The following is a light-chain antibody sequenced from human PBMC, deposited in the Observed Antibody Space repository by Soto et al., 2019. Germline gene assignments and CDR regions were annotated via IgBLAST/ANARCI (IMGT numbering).Light chain of an antibody. Sequence: VLTQPPSVSGAPGQRVTISFTGSSSNIGAGHDVHWYQQLPGTAPKLLIYGNGNRPSGVPDRFSGSKSGTSASLAITGLQAEDEADYYCQSYDSGLSGSEVLGTGTKVTVL. CDR1: SSNIGAGHD. CDR2: GNG. J-gene: IGLJ1*01. CDR3: QSYDSGLSGSEV. V-gene: IGLV1-40*01.